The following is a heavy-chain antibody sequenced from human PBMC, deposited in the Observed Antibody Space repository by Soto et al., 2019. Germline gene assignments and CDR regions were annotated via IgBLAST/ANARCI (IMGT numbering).Heavy chain of an antibody. D-gene: IGHD6-13*01. CDR3: AAAGRLNWFDP. J-gene: IGHJ5*02. V-gene: IGHV6-1*01. CDR2: TYYRSKWYN. CDR1: GDSVSSNSAA. Sequence: QVQLQQSGPGLVKPSQTISLTCAISGDSVSSNSAACNWIRQSPSRGLEWLGRTYYRSKWYNDYAVSVKSRITINADTTKNQFSLQLNSVTPEDTAVYYCAAAGRLNWFDPWGQGTLVTVYS.